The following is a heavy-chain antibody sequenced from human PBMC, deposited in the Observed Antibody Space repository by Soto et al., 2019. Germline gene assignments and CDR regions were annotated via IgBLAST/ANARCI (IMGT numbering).Heavy chain of an antibody. Sequence: GGSLRLSCAASGFTFSSYAMSWVRQAPGKGLEWVSAISGSGGSTYYADSVKGRFTISRDNSKNTLYLQMNSLRAEDTAVYYCAKGVPLQARPSTDYYYYMDVWGKGTTVTVSS. V-gene: IGHV3-23*01. CDR1: GFTFSSYA. D-gene: IGHD4-4*01. J-gene: IGHJ6*03. CDR2: ISGSGGST. CDR3: AKGVPLQARPSTDYYYYMDV.